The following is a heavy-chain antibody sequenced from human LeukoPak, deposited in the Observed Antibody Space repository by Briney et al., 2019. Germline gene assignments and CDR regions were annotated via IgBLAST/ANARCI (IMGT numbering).Heavy chain of an antibody. CDR3: ARVAVQFLEWLFVFDY. V-gene: IGHV4-39*07. Sequence: NPPETLSLTCTVSGGSISSSSYYWGWIRQPPGKGLEWIGSIYYSGSTYYNPSLKSQVTISVNTSNTQFSLKLSTVTAADTAVYYCARVAVQFLEWLFVFDYWGQGTLVTVSS. CDR1: GGSISSSSYY. CDR2: IYYSGST. D-gene: IGHD3-3*01. J-gene: IGHJ4*02.